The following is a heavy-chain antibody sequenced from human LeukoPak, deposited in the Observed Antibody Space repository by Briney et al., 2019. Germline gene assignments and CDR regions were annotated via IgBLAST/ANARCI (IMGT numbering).Heavy chain of an antibody. CDR3: ARVRNFPDAFDI. Sequence: SEPLSLPCTVSGYSISNYYWAWIRQPPGRGLEWIGHIDDTGITKDNPALKSRLTISLQPSRNRFSLNLSSLTAADTAIYFCARVRNFPDAFDIWGQGRMVTVSS. CDR2: IDDTGIT. CDR1: GYSISNYY. J-gene: IGHJ3*02. V-gene: IGHV4-59*01.